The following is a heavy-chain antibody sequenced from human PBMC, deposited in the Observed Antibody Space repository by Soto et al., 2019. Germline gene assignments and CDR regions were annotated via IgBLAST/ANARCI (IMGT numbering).Heavy chain of an antibody. CDR2: ISGGGRPI. J-gene: IGHJ4*02. V-gene: IGHV3-48*02. CDR3: ARDLGWAFDS. Sequence: PGGSLILSCAASGFTFGTFSMNWVRQAPGRGLEWISYISGGGRPISYADSVKGRFTISRDNAKNSLYLQMDSLTDEDTAVYYCARDLGWAFDSWGQGTLVTVSS. D-gene: IGHD6-19*01. CDR1: GFTFGTFS.